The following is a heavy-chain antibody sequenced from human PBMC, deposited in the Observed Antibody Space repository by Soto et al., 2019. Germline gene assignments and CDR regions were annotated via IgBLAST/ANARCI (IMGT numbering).Heavy chain of an antibody. D-gene: IGHD1-1*01. J-gene: IGHJ3*02. CDR1: GGSVNSGTYY. Sequence: QVQLQQWGAGLLKPSETLSLTCAVFGGSVNSGTYYWSWIRQPPGKGLEWIGEMSHSGGTGFNPSLKRCVTMSVDTAKSQFSLMMTSVSAADPALYYCARVELGTATTVVDAFDIWGPGILGTISS. CDR2: MSHSGGT. V-gene: IGHV4-34*01. CDR3: ARVELGTATTVVDAFDI.